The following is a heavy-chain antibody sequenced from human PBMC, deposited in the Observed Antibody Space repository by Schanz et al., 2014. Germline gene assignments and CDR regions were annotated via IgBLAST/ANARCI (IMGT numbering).Heavy chain of an antibody. CDR2: ISHSGGSK. D-gene: IGHD2-2*01. CDR3: AKDSCSSTTCYGYGMDV. CDR1: GFTFNSYA. V-gene: IGHV3-23*01. J-gene: IGHJ6*02. Sequence: DVQLLESGGGLVQPGGSLRLSCAASGFTFNSYAMTWVRQAPGKGLEWVSSISHSGGSKYYADSVKGRFTISRDNSKRTLYLESNDPRAEDTAVYYCAKDSCSSTTCYGYGMDVWGQGSTVTVSS.